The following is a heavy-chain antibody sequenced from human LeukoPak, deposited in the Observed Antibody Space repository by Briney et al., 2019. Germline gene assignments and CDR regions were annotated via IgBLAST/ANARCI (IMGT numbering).Heavy chain of an antibody. CDR2: ISSSGSAI. D-gene: IGHD5-18*01. CDR3: AKRIQSAMAMGY. V-gene: IGHV3-11*01. J-gene: IGHJ4*02. Sequence: GGSLRLSCAASGFSFSDYYMSWIRQAPGKGLDWVSYISSSGSAIYYADSVKGRFTISRDNAKNSLYLQMNSLRAEDTAVYYCAKRIQSAMAMGYWGQGTLVTVSS. CDR1: GFSFSDYY.